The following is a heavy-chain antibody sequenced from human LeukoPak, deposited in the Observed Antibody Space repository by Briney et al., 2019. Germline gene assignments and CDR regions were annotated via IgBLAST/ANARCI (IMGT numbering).Heavy chain of an antibody. V-gene: IGHV4-4*07. CDR2: IYNGGST. CDR1: GGSVSSYY. CDR3: ANSISMDFQY. D-gene: IGHD2/OR15-2a*01. J-gene: IGHJ4*02. Sequence: PSETLSLTCTVSGGSVSSYYWNWIRQPAGKGLEWIGRIYNGGSTNYNPSLESRVTISIDRSKNQFSPKLTSVTAADTAVYYCANSISMDFQYWGQGTLVTVSS.